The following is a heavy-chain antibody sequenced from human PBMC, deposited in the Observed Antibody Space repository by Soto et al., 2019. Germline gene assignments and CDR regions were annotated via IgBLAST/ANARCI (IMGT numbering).Heavy chain of an antibody. J-gene: IGHJ5*02. CDR2: INHSGST. D-gene: IGHD3-3*01. Sequence: PSETLSLTCAVYGGSFSGYYWNWIRQPPGKGLEWIGEINHSGSTNYNPSLKSRVTISVDTSKNQFSLKLSSVTAADTAVYYCARAYDFWSDNNWFDPWGQGTLVTVSS. CDR3: ARAYDFWSDNNWFDP. V-gene: IGHV4-34*01. CDR1: GGSFSGYY.